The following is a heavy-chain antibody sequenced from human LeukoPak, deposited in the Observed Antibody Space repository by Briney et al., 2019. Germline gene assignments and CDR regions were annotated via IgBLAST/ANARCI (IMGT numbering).Heavy chain of an antibody. CDR3: ARDRGGSYSAIDY. CDR2: ISSSSSTI. CDR1: GFTFSSYS. V-gene: IGHV3-48*04. D-gene: IGHD1-26*01. Sequence: GGSLRLSCAASGFTFSSYSMNWVRQAPGKGLEWVSFISSSSSTIYYADSVKGRFTISRDNAKNSLYLQMNSLRAEDTAVYYCARDRGGSYSAIDYWGQGTLVAVSS. J-gene: IGHJ4*02.